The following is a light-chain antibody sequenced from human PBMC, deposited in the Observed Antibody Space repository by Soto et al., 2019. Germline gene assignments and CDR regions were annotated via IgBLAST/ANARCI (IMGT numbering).Light chain of an antibody. V-gene: IGLV2-14*01. J-gene: IGLJ2*01. CDR2: EVS. Sequence: QSALTQPASVSGSPGQSITISCTGTSSDVGGYNYVSWYQQHPDKAPKLMIYEVSSRPSGVSNRFSGSKSGNTASLTISGLQAEDEADYYCSSYISSSTLVVFGGGTKLTV. CDR1: SSDVGGYNY. CDR3: SSYISSSTLVV.